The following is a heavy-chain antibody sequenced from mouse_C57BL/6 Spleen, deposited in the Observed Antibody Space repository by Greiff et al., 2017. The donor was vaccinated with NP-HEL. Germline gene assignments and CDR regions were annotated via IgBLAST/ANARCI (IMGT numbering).Heavy chain of an antibody. D-gene: IGHD1-1*01. CDR2: IDPENGDT. Sequence: VQLQQSGAELVRPGASVKLSCTASGFNIKDDYMHWVKQRPEQGLEWIGWIDPENGDTEYASKFKGKATITADTSSNTAYLQLSSLTSEDTAVYYCTRVTTVVAPGDWGQGTTLTVSS. J-gene: IGHJ2*01. V-gene: IGHV14-4*01. CDR3: TRVTTVVAPGD. CDR1: GFNIKDDY.